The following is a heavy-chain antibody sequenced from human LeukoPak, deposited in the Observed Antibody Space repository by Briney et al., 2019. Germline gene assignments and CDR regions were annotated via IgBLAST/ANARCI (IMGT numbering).Heavy chain of an antibody. Sequence: GGSLRLSCAASGFTFSSYGMHWVRQAPGKGLEWVAFIRYDGSNKYYADSVKGRFTISRDNSKNTLYLQMNSLRAEDTALYYCARGWLIRGTLNSPIAFDLWGQGIMVTVSS. CDR1: GFTFSSYG. V-gene: IGHV3-30*02. D-gene: IGHD3-10*01. CDR3: ARGWLIRGTLNSPIAFDL. J-gene: IGHJ3*01. CDR2: IRYDGSNK.